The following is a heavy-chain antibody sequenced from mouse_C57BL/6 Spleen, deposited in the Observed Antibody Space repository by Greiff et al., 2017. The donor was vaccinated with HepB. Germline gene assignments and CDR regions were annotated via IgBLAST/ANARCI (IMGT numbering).Heavy chain of an antibody. V-gene: IGHV5-17*01. CDR2: ISSGSSTI. CDR1: GFTFSDYG. Sequence: EVKLVESGGGLVKPGGSLKLSCAASGFTFSDYGMHWVRQAPEKGLEWVAYISSGSSTIYYADTVKGRFTISRDNAKNTLFLQMTSLRSEDTAMYDCARPTAFGGDYGWFAYWGQGTLVTVSA. J-gene: IGHJ3*01. D-gene: IGHD2-13*01. CDR3: ARPTAFGGDYGWFAY.